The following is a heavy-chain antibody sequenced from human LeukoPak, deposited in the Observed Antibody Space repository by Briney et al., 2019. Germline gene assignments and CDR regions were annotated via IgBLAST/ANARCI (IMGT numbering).Heavy chain of an antibody. J-gene: IGHJ6*04. CDR2: IKTDGSEK. CDR1: GFTFTTYW. Sequence: TGGSLRLSCAASGFTFTTYWMSWVRQAPGKGLEWVANIKTDGSEKYYVDSVKGRFTVSRDNAKNSLYLQMNSLRAEDTAVYYCAELGITMIGGVWGKGTTVTISS. CDR3: AELGITMIGGV. D-gene: IGHD3-10*02. V-gene: IGHV3-7*01.